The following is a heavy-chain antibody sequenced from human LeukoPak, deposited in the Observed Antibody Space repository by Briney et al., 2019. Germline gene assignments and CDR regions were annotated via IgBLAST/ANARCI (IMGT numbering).Heavy chain of an antibody. J-gene: IGHJ4*02. V-gene: IGHV1-2*02. Sequence: ASVKVSCKASGYTFTGYYMHWVRQAPGQGLEWMGWINPSSGGTNYAQKFQGRVTMTRDTSISTAYMELSRLRSDDTAVYYCARRGEQLVPDYWGQGTLVTVSS. CDR1: GYTFTGYY. CDR3: ARRGEQLVPDY. D-gene: IGHD6-6*01. CDR2: INPSSGGT.